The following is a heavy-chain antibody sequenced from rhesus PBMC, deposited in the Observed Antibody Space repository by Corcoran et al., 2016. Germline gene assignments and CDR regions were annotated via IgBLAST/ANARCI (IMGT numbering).Heavy chain of an antibody. J-gene: IGHJ4*01. Sequence: QVQLQESGPGLVKPSETLSLTCAVSGGSISDSYYWNWIRQPPGKGLEWIGNISGRSGSHYSNPPIMSRVTISKDTSKSQFSLKLSSVTAADTAVYYCARDQTYYNIWTGYYYFDYWGQGVLVTVSS. D-gene: IGHD3-3*01. CDR3: ARDQTYYNIWTGYYYFDY. CDR2: ISGRSGSH. CDR1: GGSISDSYY. V-gene: IGHV4S7*01.